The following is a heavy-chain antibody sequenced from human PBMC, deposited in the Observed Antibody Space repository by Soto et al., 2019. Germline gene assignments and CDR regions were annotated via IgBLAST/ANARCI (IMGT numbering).Heavy chain of an antibody. CDR3: AKDKFKWRGIRVGAFDI. D-gene: IGHD3-16*01. CDR2: ISGSGGST. Sequence: EVQLLESGGGLVQPGGSLRLSCAASGFTFSSYAMSWVRQAPGKGLEWVSAISGSGGSTYYADSVKGRFTISRDNSKNTLYLQMNSLRAEDTAVYYCAKDKFKWRGIRVGAFDIWGQGTMVTVSS. CDR1: GFTFSSYA. V-gene: IGHV3-23*01. J-gene: IGHJ3*02.